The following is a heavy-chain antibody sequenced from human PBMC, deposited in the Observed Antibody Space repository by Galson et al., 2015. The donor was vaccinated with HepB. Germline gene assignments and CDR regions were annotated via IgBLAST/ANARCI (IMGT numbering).Heavy chain of an antibody. Sequence: ETLSLTCVVSGGSISTNNWWSWIRQPPGTGLEWIGDIWHTVTTNYNPSLQSRLTMSLDRSKKQFSLNLTSVSAADTAVYYCAKGRRAGSSSSWYNYWGQGILVTVSS. CDR3: AKGRRAGSSSSWYNY. J-gene: IGHJ4*02. CDR1: GGSISTNNW. CDR2: IWHTVTT. V-gene: IGHV4/OR15-8*02. D-gene: IGHD2-2*02.